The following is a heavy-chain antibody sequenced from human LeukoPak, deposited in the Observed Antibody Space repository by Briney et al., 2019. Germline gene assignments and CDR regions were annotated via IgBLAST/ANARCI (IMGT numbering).Heavy chain of an antibody. CDR1: GGSFSGYY. V-gene: IGHV4-34*01. J-gene: IGHJ4*02. CDR2: INHSGST. CDR3: ARGAPGY. Sequence: PSETLSLTCAVYGGSFSGYYRSWIRQTPGKGLEWIGEINHSGSTNYNPSLKSRVTISVDTSKNQFSLKLSSVTAADTAVYYCARGAPGYWGQGTLVIVSP.